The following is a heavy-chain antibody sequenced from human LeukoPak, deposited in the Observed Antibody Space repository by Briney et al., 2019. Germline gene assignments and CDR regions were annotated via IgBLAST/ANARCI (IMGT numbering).Heavy chain of an antibody. CDR2: ISGSGGST. V-gene: IGHV3-23*01. D-gene: IGHD3-16*02. CDR3: AKDRANQGYDYVWGSYLFDY. Sequence: GGSLRLSCAASGFTFSSYAMSWVRQAPGKGLEWVSAISGSGGSTYYAASVKGRFTISRDNSKNTLYLQMNSLRAEDTAVYYCAKDRANQGYDYVWGSYLFDYWGQGTLVTVSS. J-gene: IGHJ4*02. CDR1: GFTFSSYA.